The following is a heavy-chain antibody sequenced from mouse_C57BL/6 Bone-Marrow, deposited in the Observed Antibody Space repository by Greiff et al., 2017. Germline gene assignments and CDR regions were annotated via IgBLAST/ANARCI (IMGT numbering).Heavy chain of an antibody. Sequence: VQLQQPGAELVMPGASVKLSCKASGYTFTSYWMHWVKQRPGQGLEWIGEIDPSDSYTNYNQKFKGKSTLTVDKSSSTAYMQLSSLTSEDSAVYYCARNYWGWYFDVWGTGTTVTVSS. J-gene: IGHJ1*03. CDR3: ARNYWGWYFDV. CDR1: GYTFTSYW. D-gene: IGHD2-1*01. V-gene: IGHV1-69*01. CDR2: IDPSDSYT.